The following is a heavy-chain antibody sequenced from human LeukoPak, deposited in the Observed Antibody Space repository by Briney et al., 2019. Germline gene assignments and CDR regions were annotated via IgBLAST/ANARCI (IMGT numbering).Heavy chain of an antibody. CDR2: IIPIFGTA. V-gene: IGHV1-69*13. Sequence: ASVKVSCKASGGTFSSYAISWVRQAPGQGLEWMGGIIPIFGTANYAQKFQGRVTITADESTSTAYMGLSGLRSEDTAVYYCARGSPGIAVAGAYYYYGMDVWGQGTTVTVSS. D-gene: IGHD6-19*01. J-gene: IGHJ6*02. CDR1: GGTFSSYA. CDR3: ARGSPGIAVAGAYYYYGMDV.